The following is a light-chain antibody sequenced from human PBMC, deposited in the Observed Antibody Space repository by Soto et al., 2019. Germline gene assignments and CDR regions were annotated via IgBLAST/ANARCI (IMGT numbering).Light chain of an antibody. CDR3: QQYYSTPIT. CDR1: QSVLYSSNNKTY. CDR2: WAS. V-gene: IGKV4-1*01. Sequence: IVMTQSPDSLAVPLCDRSTINCKSIQSVLYSSNNKTYLAWYQPKPGQPPKLLIYWASTRESGVPDRFSGSGSGTDFTLTISSLQAEDVAVYYCQQYYSTPITFGQGIRLEIK. J-gene: IGKJ5*01.